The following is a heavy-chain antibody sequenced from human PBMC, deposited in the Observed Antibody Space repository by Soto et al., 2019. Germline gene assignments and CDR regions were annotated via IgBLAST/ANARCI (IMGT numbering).Heavy chain of an antibody. D-gene: IGHD3-16*01. V-gene: IGHV3-7*03. Sequence: WGSLILSCEGLGVPLNGYWVTWVRQAPGRGLQWVANIDEDGSQRFYADSVRGPFTISRDNTWNVLYLQMNNRRAEDTAVYYCARVESVRCYETGREGFDYYQFGMDVWGQGIKVTV. J-gene: IGHJ6*02. CDR1: GVPLNGYW. CDR3: ARVESVRCYETGREGFDYYQFGMDV. CDR2: IDEDGSQR.